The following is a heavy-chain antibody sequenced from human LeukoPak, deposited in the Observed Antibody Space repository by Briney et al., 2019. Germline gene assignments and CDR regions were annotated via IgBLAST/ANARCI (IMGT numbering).Heavy chain of an antibody. Sequence: GRSLRLSYAASGFIFSSYGMHWVRQAPGKGLEWVAVIWYDGSNKYYADSVKGRFTISRDNSKTTLYLQMNSLRAEDTAVYYCARNPSYYYYYMGVWGKGTTVTVPS. CDR1: GFIFSSYG. V-gene: IGHV3-33*01. CDR2: IWYDGSNK. CDR3: ARNPSYYYYYMGV. J-gene: IGHJ6*03.